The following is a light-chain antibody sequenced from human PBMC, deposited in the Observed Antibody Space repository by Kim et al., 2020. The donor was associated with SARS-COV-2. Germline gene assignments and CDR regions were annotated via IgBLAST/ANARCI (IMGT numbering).Light chain of an antibody. J-gene: IGKJ2*01. CDR3: QQYGNSPPNT. Sequence: EIVLTQSPGTLYLSPGERATLSCRASQSVSSSYLAWYQQKPGQAPRLLIYGASSRATGIPDRFSGSGSGTDFTLTISRLEPEDFAVYYCQQYGNSPPNTFGQGTKLEI. CDR1: QSVSSSY. V-gene: IGKV3-20*01. CDR2: GAS.